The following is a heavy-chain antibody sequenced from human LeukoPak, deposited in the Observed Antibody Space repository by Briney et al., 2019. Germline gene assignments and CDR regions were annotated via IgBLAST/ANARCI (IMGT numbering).Heavy chain of an antibody. CDR2: IRYDGSNK. D-gene: IGHD6-13*01. CDR1: GFTFSSYG. Sequence: SGGSLRLSCAASGFTFSSYGMHWVRQAPGKGLEWVAFIRYDGSNKYYADSVKGRFTISRDNSKNTLYLQMNSLRAEDTAVYYCAKDFAPYSSSWYGKFDPWGQGTLVTVSS. J-gene: IGHJ5*02. CDR3: AKDFAPYSSSWYGKFDP. V-gene: IGHV3-30*02.